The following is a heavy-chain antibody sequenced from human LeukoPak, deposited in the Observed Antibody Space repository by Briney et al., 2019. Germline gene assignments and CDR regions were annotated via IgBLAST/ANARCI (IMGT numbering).Heavy chain of an antibody. J-gene: IGHJ4*02. CDR3: ARGPSYCSSTSCYNDY. V-gene: IGHV1-8*01. CDR2: MNPNSGNT. Sequence: ASVKVSCKASGYTFTSYDINWVRQATGQGLEWMGWMNPNSGNTGYAQKFQGRVTMTRNTSISTAYMELSSLRSEDTAVYYCARGPSYCSSTSCYNDYWGQGTLVTVSS. CDR1: GYTFTSYD. D-gene: IGHD2-2*02.